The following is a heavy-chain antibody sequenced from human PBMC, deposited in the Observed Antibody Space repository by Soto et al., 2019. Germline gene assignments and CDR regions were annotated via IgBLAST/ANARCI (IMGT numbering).Heavy chain of an antibody. V-gene: IGHV3-33*01. CDR1: GFTFSNYG. J-gene: IGHJ5*02. CDR2: IWYDGSNK. CDR3: ARDRVTYGDYTAAWFDP. D-gene: IGHD4-17*01. Sequence: QVQLVESGGGVVQPGRSLRLSCAASGFTFSNYGMHWVRQAPGKGLEGVAVIWYDGSNKYHADSVKGRFAISRDNSKNTLYLQMNSLRAEDTAVYYCARDRVTYGDYTAAWFDPWGQGTLVTVSS.